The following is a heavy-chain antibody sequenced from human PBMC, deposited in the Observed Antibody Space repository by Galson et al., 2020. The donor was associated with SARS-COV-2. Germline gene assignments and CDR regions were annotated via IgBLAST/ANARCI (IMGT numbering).Heavy chain of an antibody. V-gene: IGHV3-30*03. CDR1: GFTFSSYG. D-gene: IGHD5-12*01. Sequence: GGSLRLSCAPSGFTFSSYGMHCVRQAPGKGLEWVAVISSDGSNTYYADSVKGRFTLSRDNSKNTLYLQMNSLRAEDTAVYYCVTGWLPYYYGMDGGGQGTTVTVAS. CDR3: VTGWLPYYYGMDG. J-gene: IGHJ6*02. CDR2: ISSDGSNT.